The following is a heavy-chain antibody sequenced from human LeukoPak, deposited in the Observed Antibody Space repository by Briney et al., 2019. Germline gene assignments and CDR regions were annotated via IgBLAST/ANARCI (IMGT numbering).Heavy chain of an antibody. CDR1: GGSISSGDYY. D-gene: IGHD1-26*01. J-gene: IGHJ6*03. V-gene: IGHV4-30-4*01. Sequence: PSETLSLTCTVSGGSISSGDYYWSWIRQPPGKGLEWIGYIYYSGSTYYNPSLKSRVTISVDTSKNQFSLKLSSVTAADTAVYYCARDHPTPTTGYMDVWGKGTTITVSS. CDR2: IYYSGST. CDR3: ARDHPTPTTGYMDV.